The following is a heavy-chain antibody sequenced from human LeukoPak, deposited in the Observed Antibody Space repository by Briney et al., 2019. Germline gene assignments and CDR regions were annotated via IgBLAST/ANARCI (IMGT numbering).Heavy chain of an antibody. V-gene: IGHV4-38-2*02. J-gene: IGHJ4*02. CDR3: ASTYYDFWSGYFFSSGFDY. CDR1: GGSISSGYY. D-gene: IGHD3-3*01. CDR2: IYHSGST. Sequence: PSETLSLTCTVSGGSISSGYYWGWIRQPPGKGLEWIGSIYHSGSTYYNPSLKSRVTISVDTSKNQFSLKLSSVTAADTAVYYCASTYYDFWSGYFFSSGFDYWGQGTLVTVSS.